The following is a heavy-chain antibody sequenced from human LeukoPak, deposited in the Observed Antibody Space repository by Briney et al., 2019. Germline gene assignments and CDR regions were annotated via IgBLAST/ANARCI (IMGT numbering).Heavy chain of an antibody. CDR1: GGSISSDDYY. CDR2: INHSGST. D-gene: IGHD2-15*01. CDR3: ARNLGYCSGVYYYGMDV. J-gene: IGHJ6*02. Sequence: PSETLSLTCTVSGGSISSDDYYWSWIRQPPGKGLEWIGEINHSGSTNYNPSLKSRVTISVDTSKNQFSLKLSSVTAADTAVYYCARNLGYCSGVYYYGMDVWGQGTTVTVSS. V-gene: IGHV4-34*01.